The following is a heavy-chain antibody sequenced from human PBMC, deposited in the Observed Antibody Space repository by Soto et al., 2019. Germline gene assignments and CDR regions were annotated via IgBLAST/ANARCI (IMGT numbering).Heavy chain of an antibody. CDR3: ASYYDFWSGNWFDP. D-gene: IGHD3-3*01. Sequence: NPSETLSLTCAVSGGSISSGGYSWSWIRQPPGKGLEWIGYIYHSGSTYYNPSLKSRVTISVDRSKNQFSLKLSSVTAADTAVYYCASYYDFWSGNWFDPWGQGTLVTVSS. J-gene: IGHJ5*02. CDR2: IYHSGST. CDR1: GGSISSGGYS. V-gene: IGHV4-30-2*01.